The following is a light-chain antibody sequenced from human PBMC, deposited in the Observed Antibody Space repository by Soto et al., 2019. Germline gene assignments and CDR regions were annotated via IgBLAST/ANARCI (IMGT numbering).Light chain of an antibody. CDR1: QTIGNW. V-gene: IGKV1-5*01. Sequence: IQMTQSPSTLSASVGDRVTITCRASQTIGNWLAWYQQKTGKAPKLLIYDASSLERGVQSRFSGSRSGTEFTLTISSLQPDDFATYYCQQYDSYSYTFGQGTKLEIK. CDR3: QQYDSYSYT. CDR2: DAS. J-gene: IGKJ2*01.